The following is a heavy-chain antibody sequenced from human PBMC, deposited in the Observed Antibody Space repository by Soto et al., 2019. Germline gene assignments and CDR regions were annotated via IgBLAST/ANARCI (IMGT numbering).Heavy chain of an antibody. J-gene: IGHJ4*02. D-gene: IGHD1-26*01. CDR1: GYTFQSYG. Sequence: ASVKVSCKASGYTFQSYGLSWVRQAPGQGLEWMGWISGYSGNTRYAERFQGRVTMTADTSTSTAYMDLRGLRSDDTAVYYCARDAPLRATTGFYYRPTLNFDSLGQGTPVTVSS. CDR3: ARDAPLRATTGFYYRPTLNFDS. V-gene: IGHV1-18*04. CDR2: ISGYSGNT.